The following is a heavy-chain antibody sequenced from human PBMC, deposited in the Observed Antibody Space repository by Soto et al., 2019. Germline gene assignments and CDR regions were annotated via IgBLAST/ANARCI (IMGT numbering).Heavy chain of an antibody. CDR1: GFTFSDYN. CDR3: ARERVNYLYMDV. J-gene: IGHJ6*03. CDR2: ISSSGSHR. V-gene: IGHV3-21*01. Sequence: EVQLVESGGGQVKPGGSLRLSCAASGFTFSDYNMIWVRQAPGKGLEWVSSISSSGSHRYYADSAEGRFTISRDNAKNSVFLQMNSLRAEDTAVYYCARERVNYLYMDVWGKGTTVTVSS.